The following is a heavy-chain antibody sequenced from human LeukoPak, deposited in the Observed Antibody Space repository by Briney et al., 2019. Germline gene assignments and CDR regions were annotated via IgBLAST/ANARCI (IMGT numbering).Heavy chain of an antibody. V-gene: IGHV3-7*01. CDR2: IKQDGSEK. D-gene: IGHD3-3*01. CDR1: GFTFSSYW. CDR3: ARGYYDFWSGYLFDY. Sequence: GGSLRLSCAASGFTFSSYWMSWVRQAPGKGLEWVANIKQDGSEKYYVDSVKGRFTISRDNAKNSLYLQMNSLRAEDTAVYYCARGYYDFWSGYLFDYWSQGTLVTVSS. J-gene: IGHJ4*02.